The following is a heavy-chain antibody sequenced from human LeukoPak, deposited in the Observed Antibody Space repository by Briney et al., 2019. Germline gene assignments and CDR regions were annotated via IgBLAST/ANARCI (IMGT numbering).Heavy chain of an antibody. CDR1: GFTFKLYW. J-gene: IGHJ6*02. CDR2: INDDGSDT. D-gene: IGHD3-10*01. CDR3: ARVFWFGAEYYAMDV. V-gene: IGHV3-74*01. Sequence: HAGGSLRLSCAASGFTFKLYWMHWVRLVPGKRPVCVSRINDDGSDTIYADSVRGRFTISRDNAENSLYLQMDNLRVDDTAVYHCARVFWFGAEYYAMDVWGQGTTVTVSS.